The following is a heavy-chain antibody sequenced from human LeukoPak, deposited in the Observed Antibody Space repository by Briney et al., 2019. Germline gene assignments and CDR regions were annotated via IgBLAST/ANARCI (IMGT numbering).Heavy chain of an antibody. CDR3: AKDGGLWVSAHWGDS. V-gene: IGHV3-53*01. CDR1: GFTVSSNY. CDR2: IYSGGNT. Sequence: GGSLRLSCAASGFTVSSNYMSWVRQAPGKGLEWVSVIYSGGNTYYADSVKGRFTVSRDNSKNTLYLQMNSLRAEDTAVYYCAKDGGLWVSAHWGDSWGRGTLVTVSS. D-gene: IGHD7-27*01. J-gene: IGHJ4*02.